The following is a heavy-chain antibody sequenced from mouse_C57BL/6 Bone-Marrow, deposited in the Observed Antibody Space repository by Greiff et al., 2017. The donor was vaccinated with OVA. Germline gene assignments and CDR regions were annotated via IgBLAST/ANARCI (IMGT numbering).Heavy chain of an antibody. CDR2: IDPSDSYT. D-gene: IGHD1-1*01. CDR3: VVGSSEYFDV. CDR1: GYTFTSYW. J-gene: IGHJ1*03. Sequence: VQLQQSGAELVMPGASVKLSCKASGYTFTSYWMRWVKQRPGQGLEWIGEIDPSDSYTNYNQKFKGKSTLTVDKSSSTAYLQLSSLTSEDSAVYYCVVGSSEYFDVWGTGTTVTVSS. V-gene: IGHV1-69*01.